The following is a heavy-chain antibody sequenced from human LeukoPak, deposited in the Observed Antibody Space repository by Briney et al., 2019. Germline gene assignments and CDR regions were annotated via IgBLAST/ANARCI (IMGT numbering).Heavy chain of an antibody. Sequence: GGSLRLSCATSGFVFDSRAMHWVRQAPGKGLEWVAVISCDGTNRYYGDSVKGRFTISRDTSKSTVYLEMKSLRTEDTAVYYCARTPPESAIADLWGQGTMVTVSP. V-gene: IGHV3-30*01. D-gene: IGHD1-14*01. CDR2: ISCDGTNR. CDR3: ARTPPESAIADL. J-gene: IGHJ3*01. CDR1: GFVFDSRA.